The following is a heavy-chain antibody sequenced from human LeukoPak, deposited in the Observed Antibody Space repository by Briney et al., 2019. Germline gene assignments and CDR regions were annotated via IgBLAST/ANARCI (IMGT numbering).Heavy chain of an antibody. J-gene: IGHJ5*02. CDR2: INPIFGTA. CDR1: GGTFTSYA. V-gene: IGHV1-69*13. CDR3: ATWEWELLRNWFDP. D-gene: IGHD1-26*01. Sequence: SVKVSCKASGGTFTSYAISWVRQAPGQGLEWMGGINPIFGTANYAQKFQGRVTITADESTSTAYMELSSLRSEDTAVYYCATWEWELLRNWFDPWGQGTLVTVSS.